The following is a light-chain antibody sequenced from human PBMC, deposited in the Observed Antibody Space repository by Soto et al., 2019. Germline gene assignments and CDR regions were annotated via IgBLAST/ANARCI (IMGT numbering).Light chain of an antibody. CDR2: GAS. CDR3: QQYNDWPLT. Sequence: EIVMTQYPATLYVSPGERATLSCWASHSVSGNLAWYQHKAGQAPRLLIFGASTRATGIPARISGSGSETEFSLTISRVQSEDFAVYYCQQYNDWPLTFGGGTKVEIK. CDR1: HSVSGN. V-gene: IGKV3-15*01. J-gene: IGKJ4*01.